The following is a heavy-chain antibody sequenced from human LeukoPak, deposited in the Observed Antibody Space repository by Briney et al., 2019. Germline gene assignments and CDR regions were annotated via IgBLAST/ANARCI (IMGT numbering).Heavy chain of an antibody. D-gene: IGHD3/OR15-3a*01. CDR1: GFTVSSNY. CDR3: ARADGTGGSYDY. Sequence: GGSLRLSCAASGFTVSSNYMSWVRQAPGKELEWVSVIYSGGSTHYADSVKGRFTISRDNSKNTLFLQMNSLRAEDTAVYYCARADGTGGSYDYWGQGTLVTVSS. J-gene: IGHJ4*02. V-gene: IGHV3-53*01. CDR2: IYSGGST.